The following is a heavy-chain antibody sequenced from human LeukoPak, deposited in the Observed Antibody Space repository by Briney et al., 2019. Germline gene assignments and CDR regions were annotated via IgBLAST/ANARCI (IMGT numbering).Heavy chain of an antibody. D-gene: IGHD3-16*01. CDR2: ISSSSSTI. CDR3: VRVGGAFDL. Sequence: PGGSLRLSCAASGFTFSSYWMSWVRQAPGKGLEWISYISSSSSTIYYADSVKGRFTISRDNAKKSLYMQMNSLRAEDTAVYYCVRVGGAFDLWGQGTRVSVSS. J-gene: IGHJ3*01. CDR1: GFTFSSYW. V-gene: IGHV3-48*01.